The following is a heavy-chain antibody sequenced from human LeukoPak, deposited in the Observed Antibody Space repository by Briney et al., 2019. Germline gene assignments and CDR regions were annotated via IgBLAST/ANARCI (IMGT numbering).Heavy chain of an antibody. CDR1: GYSFTGYW. CDR3: ARLTSSWSFDY. Sequence: GVSLKISCKASGYSFTGYWIGWVRQMPGKGLEWMGVIYPGDSDTRYSPSFQAQVTISADKSISTAYLQWSSVKASDTAMYYCARLTSSWSFDYWGQGTLVTVSS. CDR2: IYPGDSDT. V-gene: IGHV5-51*01. D-gene: IGHD6-13*01. J-gene: IGHJ4*02.